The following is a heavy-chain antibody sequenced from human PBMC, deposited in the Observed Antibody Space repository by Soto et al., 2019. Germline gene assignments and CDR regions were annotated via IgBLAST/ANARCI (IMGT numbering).Heavy chain of an antibody. D-gene: IGHD3-3*01. Sequence: ASVKVSCKASGYTFTSYGISWVRQAPGQGLEWMGWISAYNGNTNYAQKLQGRVTMTTDTSTSTAYMELRSLRSDDTAVYYCARALGKYYDFWSDAFDIWGQGTMVTVSS. J-gene: IGHJ3*02. V-gene: IGHV1-18*01. CDR2: ISAYNGNT. CDR1: GYTFTSYG. CDR3: ARALGKYYDFWSDAFDI.